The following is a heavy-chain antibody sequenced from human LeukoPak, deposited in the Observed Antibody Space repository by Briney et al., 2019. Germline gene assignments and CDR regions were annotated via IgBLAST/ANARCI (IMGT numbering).Heavy chain of an antibody. D-gene: IGHD2-15*01. CDR2: IRSRADGGTP. Sequence: PGGSLRLSCAAYGFSFSDSWMNWVRQAPGKGLEWVGHIRSRADGGTPDYIARVKGRFTISRDDSKDTLYLQMNSLNTEDTAMYYCTTRSPARYCSDSACYSRADYWGQGTLVTVSS. V-gene: IGHV3-15*07. CDR1: GFSFSDSW. J-gene: IGHJ4*02. CDR3: TTRSPARYCSDSACYSRADY.